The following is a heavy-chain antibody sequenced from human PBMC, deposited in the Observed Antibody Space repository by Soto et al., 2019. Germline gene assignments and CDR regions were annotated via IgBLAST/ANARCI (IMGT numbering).Heavy chain of an antibody. J-gene: IGHJ4*02. CDR2: ISSGGSTI. V-gene: IGHV3-11*01. D-gene: IGHD6-19*01. Sequence: GRSLRLSCAASGFTFSDYYMSWVRQAPGKGLEWVSYISSGGSTIYYADSVKGRFTISRDNAKNSLYLQMNSLRAEDTAVYYCARGQQWLASDYWGQGTLVTVST. CDR3: ARGQQWLASDY. CDR1: GFTFSDYY.